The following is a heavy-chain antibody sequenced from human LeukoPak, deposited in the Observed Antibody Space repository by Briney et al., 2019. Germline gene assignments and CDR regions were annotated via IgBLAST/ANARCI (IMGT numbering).Heavy chain of an antibody. CDR3: ASRKLGNDY. J-gene: IGHJ4*02. CDR2: IYHTGST. D-gene: IGHD7-27*01. CDR1: GGSVCDYY. V-gene: IGHV4-59*02. Sequence: SQALSLTCTISGGSVCDYYWSWIRQSPGTGLEWIGYIYHTGSTSYSPSLKSRVTISADSTQNQCSLKLSSVTAADTAVYYCASRKLGNDYWGQGTLVTVSS.